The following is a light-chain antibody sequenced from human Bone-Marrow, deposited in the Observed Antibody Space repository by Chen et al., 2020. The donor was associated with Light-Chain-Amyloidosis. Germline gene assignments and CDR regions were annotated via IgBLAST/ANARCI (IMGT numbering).Light chain of an antibody. V-gene: IGKV3-20*01. CDR3: QQYGTSPLT. J-gene: IGKJ4*01. CDR2: GVS. CDR1: QTISKDY. Sequence: ELVLTQSPGTLSLSPGESATLSCRVSQTISKDYLAWSQQKPGQAPRLLIYGVSTRATGIPDRFSGSGSGTDFTLTISRLEPEDFAMYYCQQYGTSPLTFGGGTKVEIK.